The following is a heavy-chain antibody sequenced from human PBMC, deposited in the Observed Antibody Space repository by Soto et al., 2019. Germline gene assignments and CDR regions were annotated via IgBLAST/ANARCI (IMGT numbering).Heavy chain of an antibody. CDR3: ARDPRPPSGWLGFWEYGMDV. J-gene: IGHJ6*02. D-gene: IGHD3-3*01. CDR2: VNPDNGGT. CDR1: GYTFTGNY. Sequence: VKVSCKASGYTFTGNYIHWVRQAPGQGLEWMGWVNPDNGGTTSAQKFQGRVTMTRDTSVTTAYMELSRLTSDDTAVYYCARDPRPPSGWLGFWEYGMDVWGQGTTVTVSS. V-gene: IGHV1-2*02.